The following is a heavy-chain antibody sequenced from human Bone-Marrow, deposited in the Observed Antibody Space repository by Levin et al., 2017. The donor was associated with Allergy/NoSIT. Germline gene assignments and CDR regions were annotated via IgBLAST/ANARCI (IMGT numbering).Heavy chain of an antibody. D-gene: IGHD3-10*01. CDR3: ARGTSYGSGSSDRPHFHYGTDV. J-gene: IGHJ6*02. V-gene: IGHV1-69*01. CDR1: GGTFISYA. CDR2: IIPLYRTA. Sequence: PGGSLRLSCKASGGTFISYAFSWVRQAPGHGLEWMGGIIPLYRTANYAQKFQGRVTITAHESTSTVYMELSSLGSEDTAVYYCARGTSYGSGSSDRPHFHYGTDVWGQGTTVIVSS.